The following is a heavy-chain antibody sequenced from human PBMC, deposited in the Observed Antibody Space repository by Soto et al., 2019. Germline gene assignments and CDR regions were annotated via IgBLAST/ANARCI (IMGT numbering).Heavy chain of an antibody. J-gene: IGHJ6*02. CDR1: GFTFSSYG. D-gene: IGHD6-13*01. Sequence: PGGSLRLSCAASGFTFSSYGMHWVRQAPGKGLGWVAVISYDGSNKYYADSVKGRFTISRDNSKNTLYLQMNSLRAEDTAVYYCAKEVYSSSWINYYHGMDVWGQGTTVTVSS. CDR3: AKEVYSSSWINYYHGMDV. V-gene: IGHV3-30*18. CDR2: ISYDGSNK.